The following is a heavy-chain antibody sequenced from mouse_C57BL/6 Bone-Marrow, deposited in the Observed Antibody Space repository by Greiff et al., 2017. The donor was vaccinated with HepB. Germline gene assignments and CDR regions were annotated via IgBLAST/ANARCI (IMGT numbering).Heavy chain of an antibody. V-gene: IGHV2-4*01. Sequence: VMLVESGPGLVQPSQSLSITCTVSGFSLTSYGVHWVRQPPGKGLEWLGVIWSGGSTDYNAAFISRLSISKDNSKSQVFFKMNSLQADDTAIYYCAKNSPTVVAHWYFDVWGTGTTVTVSS. D-gene: IGHD1-1*01. CDR2: IWSGGST. CDR1: GFSLTSYG. CDR3: AKNSPTVVAHWYFDV. J-gene: IGHJ1*03.